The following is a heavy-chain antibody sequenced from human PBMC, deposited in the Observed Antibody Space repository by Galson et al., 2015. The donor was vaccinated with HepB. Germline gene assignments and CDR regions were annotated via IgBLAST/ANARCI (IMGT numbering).Heavy chain of an antibody. J-gene: IGHJ4*02. Sequence: SETLSLTRTVSGGSISSSSYYWGWIRQPPGKGLEWIGSIYYSGSTYYNPSLKSRVTISVDTSKNQFSLKLSSVTAADTAVYYCARQVGYSYGYDDYWGQGTLVTVSS. D-gene: IGHD5-18*01. CDR2: IYYSGST. CDR3: ARQVGYSYGYDDY. V-gene: IGHV4-39*01. CDR1: GGSISSSSYY.